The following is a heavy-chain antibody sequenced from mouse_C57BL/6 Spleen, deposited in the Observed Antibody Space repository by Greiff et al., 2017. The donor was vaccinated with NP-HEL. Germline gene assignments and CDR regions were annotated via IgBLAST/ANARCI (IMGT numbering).Heavy chain of an antibody. CDR3: ARVDYLYALDY. CDR2: IDPSDSYT. CDR1: GYTFTSYW. J-gene: IGHJ4*01. D-gene: IGHD2-13*01. Sequence: VQLQQPGAELVKPGASVKLSCKASGYTFTSYWMQWVKQRPGQGLEWIGEIDPSDSYTNYNQKFKGKATLTVDTSSSTAYMQLSSLTSEDSAVYYCARVDYLYALDYWGQGTSVTVSS. V-gene: IGHV1-50*01.